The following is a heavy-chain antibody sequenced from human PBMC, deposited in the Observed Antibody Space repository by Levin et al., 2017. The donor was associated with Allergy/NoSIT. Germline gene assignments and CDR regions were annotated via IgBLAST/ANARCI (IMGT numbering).Heavy chain of an antibody. CDR2: IYYSGVP. Sequence: PSETLSLTCTVSGGSIISGHYYWSWIRQHPGKGLEWIGYIYYSGVPYYNPSLSSRVTISADTSKNQFSLKLTYVTAADTAVYCCARVRNAGGKGWFDSWGRGTLVTVSS. J-gene: IGHJ5*01. V-gene: IGHV4-31*03. CDR1: GGSIISGHYY. D-gene: IGHD4-23*01. CDR3: ARVRNAGGKGWFDS.